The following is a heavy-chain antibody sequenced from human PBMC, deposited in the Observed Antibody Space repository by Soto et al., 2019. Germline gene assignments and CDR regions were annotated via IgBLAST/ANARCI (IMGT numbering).Heavy chain of an antibody. CDR3: RRSSRYSTDV. CDR2: IYSIGST. CDR1: GGSISSSSY. V-gene: IGHV4-39*01. J-gene: IGHJ6*02. Sequence: SETLSLTCTVSGGSISSSSYWGWIRQPPGKGLEWIGSIYSIGSTYYNPSLKSRVTISVDTSKNQFSLKLSSVTAADTAVYYCRRSSRYSTDVWGQGXTVTVSS. D-gene: IGHD6-13*01.